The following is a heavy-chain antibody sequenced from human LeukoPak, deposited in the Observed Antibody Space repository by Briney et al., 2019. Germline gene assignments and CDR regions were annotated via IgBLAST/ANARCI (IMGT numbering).Heavy chain of an antibody. CDR2: IYYSGSA. V-gene: IGHV4-31*03. CDR3: ARWAAVRFLEWPPGWFDP. J-gene: IGHJ5*02. CDR1: GGSISSGGYY. Sequence: PSETLSLTCTVSGGSISSGGYYWSWIRQHPGKGLEWIGYIYYSGSAYYNPSLKSRVTISVDTSKNQFSLKLSSVTAADTAVYYCARWAAVRFLEWPPGWFDPWGQGTLVTVSS. D-gene: IGHD3-3*01.